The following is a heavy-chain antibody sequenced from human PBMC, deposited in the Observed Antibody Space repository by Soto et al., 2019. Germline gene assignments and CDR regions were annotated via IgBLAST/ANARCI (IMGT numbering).Heavy chain of an antibody. CDR1: GYTFTSYY. J-gene: IGHJ6*03. Sequence: ASVKVSCKASGYTFTSYYMHWVRHAPGQGLEWMGIINPSGGSTSYAQKFQGRVTMTRDTSTSTVYMELSSLRSEDTAVYYCARAMTTVTNYYYYYYMDVWGKGTTVTVS. CDR2: INPSGGST. V-gene: IGHV1-46*03. CDR3: ARAMTTVTNYYYYYYMDV. D-gene: IGHD4-17*01.